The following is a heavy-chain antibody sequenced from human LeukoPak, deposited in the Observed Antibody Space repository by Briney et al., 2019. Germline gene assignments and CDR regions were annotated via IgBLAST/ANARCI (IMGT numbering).Heavy chain of an antibody. V-gene: IGHV1-46*01. CDR2: INPSGGST. CDR3: ARADPYDFWSGHIDY. Sequence: ASVKVSCKASGYTFTNYNINWVRQATGQGLEWMGIINPSGGSTSYAQKFQGRVTMTRDTSTSTVYMELSSLRSEDTAVYYCARADPYDFWSGHIDYWGQGTLVTVSS. D-gene: IGHD3-3*01. CDR1: GYTFTNYN. J-gene: IGHJ4*02.